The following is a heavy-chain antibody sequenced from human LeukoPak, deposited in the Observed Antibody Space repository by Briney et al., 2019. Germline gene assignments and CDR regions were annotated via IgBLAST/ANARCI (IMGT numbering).Heavy chain of an antibody. Sequence: QAGGSLRLSCAASGFTVSSNYMTWVRQAPGKGLEWVSVIYSGGNTYYADSVKGRFTISRDSSKDTLYLQMNSVRTEDTAVYFCAKDRLEFYGSARYYFDSWGQGSLVTVSS. CDR2: IYSGGNT. CDR3: AKDRLEFYGSARYYFDS. D-gene: IGHD3-10*01. CDR1: GFTVSSNY. J-gene: IGHJ4*02. V-gene: IGHV3-53*05.